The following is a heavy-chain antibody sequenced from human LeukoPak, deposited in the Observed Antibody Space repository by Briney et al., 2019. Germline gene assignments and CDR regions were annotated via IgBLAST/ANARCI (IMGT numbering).Heavy chain of an antibody. CDR1: GFTFSSYW. D-gene: IGHD3-9*01. CDR2: IKQDGSEK. CDR3: ARDGGYDILTGYHLSYYFDY. J-gene: IGHJ4*02. V-gene: IGHV3-7*01. Sequence: PGGSLRLSCAASGFTFSSYWMSWVRQAPGKGLEWVANIKQDGSEKYYVDSVKGRFTISRDNAKNSLYLQMNSLRAEDTAVYYCARDGGYDILTGYHLSYYFDYWGQGTLVTVSS.